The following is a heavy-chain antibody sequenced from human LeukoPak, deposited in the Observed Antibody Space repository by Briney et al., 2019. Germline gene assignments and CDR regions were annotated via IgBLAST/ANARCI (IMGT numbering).Heavy chain of an antibody. V-gene: IGHV1-69*05. Sequence: TSVKVSCKASGGTFSSYALSWVRQAPGQGVEWMGRIIHVLGTADYAQKLQGRVTITTEESTSTAYMELSSLRSEDTAVYYCARTRLNLNDPPDYWGQGTLVTVSS. CDR3: ARTRLNLNDPPDY. D-gene: IGHD1-1*01. CDR1: GGTFSSYA. CDR2: IIHVLGTA. J-gene: IGHJ4*02.